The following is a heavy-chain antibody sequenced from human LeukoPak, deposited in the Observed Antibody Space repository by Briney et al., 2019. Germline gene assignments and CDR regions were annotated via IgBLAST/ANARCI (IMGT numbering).Heavy chain of an antibody. CDR3: ARPPSEYCSGGSCYSDVGWFDP. Sequence: GESLKISCKGSGYSFTSYWIGWVRQMPGKGLEWMGIIYPGDSDTRYSPSFQGQVTISADKSISTAYLQWSSLKASDTAMYSCARPPSEYCSGGSCYSDVGWFDPWGQGTLVTGSS. CDR1: GYSFTSYW. CDR2: IYPGDSDT. J-gene: IGHJ5*02. V-gene: IGHV5-51*01. D-gene: IGHD2-15*01.